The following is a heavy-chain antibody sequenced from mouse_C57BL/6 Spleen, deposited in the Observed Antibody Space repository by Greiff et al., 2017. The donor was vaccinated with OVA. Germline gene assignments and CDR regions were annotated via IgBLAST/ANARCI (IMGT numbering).Heavy chain of an antibody. CDR1: GYAFSSYW. CDR3: ARSYYSNQYYFDY. Sequence: QVQLQQSGAELVKPGASVKISCKASGYAFSSYWMNWVKQRPGKGLEWIGQIYPGDGDTNYNGKFKGKATLTADKSSSTAYMQLSSLTSEDSAVYFCARSYYSNQYYFDYWGQGTTLTVSS. D-gene: IGHD2-5*01. CDR2: IYPGDGDT. J-gene: IGHJ2*01. V-gene: IGHV1-80*01.